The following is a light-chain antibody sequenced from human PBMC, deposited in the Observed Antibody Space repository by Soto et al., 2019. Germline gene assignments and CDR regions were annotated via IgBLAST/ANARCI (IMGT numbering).Light chain of an antibody. CDR2: GAS. V-gene: IGKV3-20*01. J-gene: IGKJ1*01. CDR1: QSVSSSY. CDR3: QPYGSSPRT. Sequence: EIVLTQSPSTLSLSPGERATLSCRASQSVSSSYLAWYQQKPGQAPRLLIYGASSRATGIPDRFSGSGSGTDFTLTISRLEPEDFAVYYCQPYGSSPRTFGQGTKVEIK.